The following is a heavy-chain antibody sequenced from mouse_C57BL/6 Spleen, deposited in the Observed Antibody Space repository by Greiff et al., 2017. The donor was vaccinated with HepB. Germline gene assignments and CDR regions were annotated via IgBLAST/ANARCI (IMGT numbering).Heavy chain of an antibody. V-gene: IGHV1-82*01. D-gene: IGHD3-2*02. J-gene: IGHJ2*01. Sequence: QVQLQQSGPELVKPGASVKISCKASGYAFSSSWMNWVKQRPGKGLEWIGRIYPGDGDTNYNGKFKGKATLTADKSSSSAYLQLSRLTSEDSAVYVCARFYNLRYYFDYWGQGTTLTVAS. CDR2: IYPGDGDT. CDR1: GYAFSSSW. CDR3: ARFYNLRYYFDY.